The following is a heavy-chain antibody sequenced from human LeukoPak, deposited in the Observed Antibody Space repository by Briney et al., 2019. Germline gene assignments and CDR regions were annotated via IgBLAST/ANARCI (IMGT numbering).Heavy chain of an antibody. D-gene: IGHD1-26*01. CDR3: VRAGQGWWELPMGRY. J-gene: IGHJ4*02. V-gene: IGHV4-38-2*02. CDR2: MYHSGNT. Sequence: SETLSLTCSVSGYSISSAQYWAWIRQPPGEGLEWIGSMYHSGNTYYNPSLKSRVTISVDTSKNQFSLTLSSVTAADTAVYYCVRAGQGWWELPMGRYWGQGTLVTVSS. CDR1: GYSISSAQY.